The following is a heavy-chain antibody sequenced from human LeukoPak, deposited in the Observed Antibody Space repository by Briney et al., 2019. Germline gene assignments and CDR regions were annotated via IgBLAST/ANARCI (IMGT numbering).Heavy chain of an antibody. J-gene: IGHJ4*02. CDR1: GFTFSSYW. CDR2: MNIDGSEK. CDR3: ARDPVEWELLLDY. D-gene: IGHD1-26*01. Sequence: GGSLRLSCAASGFTFSSYWMGWVRQAPGKRLEWVANMNIDGSEKYYADSAKGRFTISRDNARNSVYLHMNSLRVEDTAVYYCARDPVEWELLLDYWGQGTLVTVSS. V-gene: IGHV3-7*01.